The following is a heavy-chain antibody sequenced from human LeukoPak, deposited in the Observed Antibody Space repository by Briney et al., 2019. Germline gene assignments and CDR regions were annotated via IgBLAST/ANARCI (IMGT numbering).Heavy chain of an antibody. J-gene: IGHJ4*02. CDR3: ARSAPSVTSYYFDS. D-gene: IGHD4-17*01. CDR2: FYTIGST. CDR1: GGSISSSSYY. V-gene: IGHV4-61*02. Sequence: SETLSLTCTVSGGSISSSSYYWGWIRQPAGKGLEWIGRFYTIGSTNYNPSLKSRVTMSLDTSKNQFSLTLNSVTAADTAVYYCARSAPSVTSYYFDSWGQGTLVTVSS.